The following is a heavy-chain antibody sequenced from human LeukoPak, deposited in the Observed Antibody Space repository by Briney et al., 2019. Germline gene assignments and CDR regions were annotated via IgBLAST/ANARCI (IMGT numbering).Heavy chain of an antibody. Sequence: KPSETLSLTCTVSGGSVSSGSYYWSWIRQPPGKGLEWIGYIYYSGSTNYNPSLKSRVTTSVDTSKNQFSLKLSSVTAADTAVYYCARAHDAFDIWGQGTMVTVSS. CDR2: IYYSGST. J-gene: IGHJ3*02. V-gene: IGHV4-61*01. CDR3: ARAHDAFDI. CDR1: GGSVSSGSYY.